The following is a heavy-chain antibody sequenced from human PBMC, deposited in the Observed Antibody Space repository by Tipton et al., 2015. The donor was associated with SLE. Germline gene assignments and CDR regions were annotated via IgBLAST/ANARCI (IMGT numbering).Heavy chain of an antibody. Sequence: SLRLSCAASGFSFDVYALHWVRQAPGKGLEWVAVVSWGGGVKHYSDSVKGRFTISRDDSKNTLYLQMNSLRAEDTALYYCAARLLHAFDIWGQGTMVTVSS. V-gene: IGHV3-30*04. J-gene: IGHJ3*02. D-gene: IGHD3-22*01. CDR2: VSWGGGVK. CDR3: AARLLHAFDI. CDR1: GFSFDVYA.